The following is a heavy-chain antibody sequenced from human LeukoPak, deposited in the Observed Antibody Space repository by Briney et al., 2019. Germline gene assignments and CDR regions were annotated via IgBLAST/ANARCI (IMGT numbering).Heavy chain of an antibody. CDR2: ISYVGSNK. V-gene: IGHV3-30*04. Sequence: GRSLRLSCAASGFTFSSYAMHWVRQALGKRLEWVAVISYVGSNKYYADPVKGRFTISRDNSKNTLYLQMNSLRAEDTAVYYCAREYCSGGSCYWGSYYYYYMDVWGKGTTVTVSS. J-gene: IGHJ6*03. CDR3: AREYCSGGSCYWGSYYYYYMDV. D-gene: IGHD2-15*01. CDR1: GFTFSSYA.